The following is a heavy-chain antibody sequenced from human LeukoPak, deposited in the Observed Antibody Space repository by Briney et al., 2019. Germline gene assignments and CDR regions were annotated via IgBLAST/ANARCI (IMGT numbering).Heavy chain of an antibody. D-gene: IGHD2-21*01. CDR1: GFTFSSYS. Sequence: GGSLRLSCAASGFTFSSYSMNWVRQAPGKGLEWVSSISSSSSYIYYADSVKGRFTISRDNAKNSLYLQMNNLRAEDTAVYYCARDLNGDGDYWGQGTLVTVSS. V-gene: IGHV3-21*01. CDR3: ARDLNGDGDY. J-gene: IGHJ4*02. CDR2: ISSSSSYI.